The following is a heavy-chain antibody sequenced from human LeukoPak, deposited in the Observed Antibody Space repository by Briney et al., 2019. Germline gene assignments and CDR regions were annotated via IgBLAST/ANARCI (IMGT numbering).Heavy chain of an antibody. V-gene: IGHV4-31*03. CDR3: ATLDPLTLVRGAPSY. CDR1: GGSISSGGYY. D-gene: IGHD3-10*01. Sequence: PSETLSLTCTVSGGSISSGGYYWSWIRQHPGKGLEWIGYIYYSGSTYYNPSLKSRVTISVDTSKNQFSLKLSSVTAADTAVYYCATLDPLTLVRGAPSYWGQGTLVTVSS. J-gene: IGHJ4*02. CDR2: IYYSGST.